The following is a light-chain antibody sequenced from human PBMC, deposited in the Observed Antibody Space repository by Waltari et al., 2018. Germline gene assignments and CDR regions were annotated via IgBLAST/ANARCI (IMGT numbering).Light chain of an antibody. CDR2: KDN. CDR1: ALPKQY. J-gene: IGLJ3*02. Sequence: SYELTQPPSVSVSPGQTARITCPGDALPKQYVHWYQQKPGQAPVMLIYKDNERPSGIPERFSGSSSGTTVTLTISEVQAEDEADYYCQSADTTSVMFGGGNKVTVL. CDR3: QSADTTSVM. V-gene: IGLV3-25*03.